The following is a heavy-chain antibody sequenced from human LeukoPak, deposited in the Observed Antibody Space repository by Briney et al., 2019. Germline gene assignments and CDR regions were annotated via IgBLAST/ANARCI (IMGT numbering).Heavy chain of an antibody. CDR2: VNSNGGT. J-gene: IGHJ5*02. Sequence: SEALSLTCTVSGGSISTFSWNWIRQPPGQGLEWIGYVNSNGGTYNNPSLKSRVTVSLDMSKNQFSLKLSSATAADTAVYYCARDAGGTWFDPWGQGILVTVSS. CDR1: GGSISTFS. V-gene: IGHV4-59*01. CDR3: ARDAGGTWFDP.